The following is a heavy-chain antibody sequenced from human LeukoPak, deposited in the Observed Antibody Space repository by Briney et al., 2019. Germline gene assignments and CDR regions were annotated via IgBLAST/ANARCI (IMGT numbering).Heavy chain of an antibody. Sequence: SETLSLTCTVSGGSISSGGYCWSWIRQPPGKGLEWIGYIYHSGSTYYNPSLKSRVTISVDTSKNQFSLKLSSVTAADTAVYYCASPSGTARDAFDIWGQGTLVTVSS. CDR3: ASPSGTARDAFDI. D-gene: IGHD6-13*01. J-gene: IGHJ3*02. CDR1: GGSISSGGYC. CDR2: IYHSGST. V-gene: IGHV4-30-2*05.